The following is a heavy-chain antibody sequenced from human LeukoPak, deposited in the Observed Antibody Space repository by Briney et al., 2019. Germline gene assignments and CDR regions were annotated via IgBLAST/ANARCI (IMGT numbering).Heavy chain of an antibody. J-gene: IGHJ4*02. Sequence: GGSLRLSCAASGFTFSSYGMHWVRQAPGKGLEWVAFIRYDGSNKYYADSVKGRFTISRDNSKNTLYLQMNSLRAEDTAAYYCAKDSGWFGEFTAYYFDYWGQGTLVTVSS. CDR3: AKDSGWFGEFTAYYFDY. CDR1: GFTFSSYG. D-gene: IGHD3-10*01. CDR2: IRYDGSNK. V-gene: IGHV3-30*02.